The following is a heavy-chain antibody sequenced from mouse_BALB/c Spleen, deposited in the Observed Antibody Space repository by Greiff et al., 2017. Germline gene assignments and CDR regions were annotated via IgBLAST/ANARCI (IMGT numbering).Heavy chain of an antibody. J-gene: IGHJ3*01. CDR1: GYTFTDYY. CDR3: ARTLGYYLEFAY. V-gene: IGHV1-26*01. D-gene: IGHD2-3*01. CDR2: INPNNGDT. Sequence: EVQLQQSGPELVKPGASVKMSCKASGYTFTDYYMKWVKQSHGKGLEWIGDINPNNGDTFYNQKFKGKATLTVDKSSSTAYMQLNSLTSEDSAVYYCARTLGYYLEFAYWGQGTLVTVSA.